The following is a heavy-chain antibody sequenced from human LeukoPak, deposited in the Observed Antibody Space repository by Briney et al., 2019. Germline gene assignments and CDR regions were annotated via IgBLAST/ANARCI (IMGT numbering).Heavy chain of an antibody. D-gene: IGHD6-13*01. V-gene: IGHV3-9*01. Sequence: GGSLRLSCAASGFTFDDYAMHWVRQAPGKGLEWVSGISWNSCSIGYADSVKGRFTISRDNAKNSLYLQMNSLRAEDTALYYCAKGSDSSSWYPFDYWGQGTLVTVSS. CDR1: GFTFDDYA. CDR3: AKGSDSSSWYPFDY. J-gene: IGHJ4*02. CDR2: ISWNSCSI.